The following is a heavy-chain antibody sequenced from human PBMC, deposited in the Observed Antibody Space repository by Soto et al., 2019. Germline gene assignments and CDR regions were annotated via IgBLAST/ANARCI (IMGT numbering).Heavy chain of an antibody. V-gene: IGHV4-4*07. CDR2: IYTSGST. D-gene: IGHD1-26*01. CDR3: ARTVGAAYYFDF. J-gene: IGHJ4*02. CDR1: GDSMTKYY. Sequence: SSETLSLTCTVSGDSMTKYYWSWIRQSAGKGLEWIGRIYTSGSTNYNPSLKSRVTMSIDTSNKHFSLSLKSVTAADTAVYYCARTVGAAYYFDFWGQGALVTVS.